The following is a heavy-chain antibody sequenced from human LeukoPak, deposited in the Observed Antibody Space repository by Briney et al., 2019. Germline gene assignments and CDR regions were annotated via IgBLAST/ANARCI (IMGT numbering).Heavy chain of an antibody. CDR2: INSGGSST. Sequence: GGSLRLSCAVSGFTYSSYAMSWVRHAPGKGLVWLSYINSGGSSTTYADSVKGRFTTSRDNAKNTLYLQMNSLRAEDTAVYYCARGGYGTGIDYWGQGALVTVSS. J-gene: IGHJ4*02. V-gene: IGHV3-74*01. CDR3: ARGGYGTGIDY. CDR1: GFTYSSYA. D-gene: IGHD5-18*01.